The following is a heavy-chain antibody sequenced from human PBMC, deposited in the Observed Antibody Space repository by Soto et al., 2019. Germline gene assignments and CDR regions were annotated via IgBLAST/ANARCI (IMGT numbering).Heavy chain of an antibody. CDR1: GDSVSSNSSA. Sequence: QVQLQQSGPVLVKPSQTLSLTCAISGDSVSSNSSAWNWIRQSPSRGLEWLGRTYYMSKWYNDYAVSVKSRITINPDTSNNHFYLQLNSVTPEDTAVYYCERDEDYGNYLGFDYWGQGTLVTVSS. V-gene: IGHV6-1*01. CDR3: ERDEDYGNYLGFDY. CDR2: TYYMSKWYN. D-gene: IGHD4-17*01. J-gene: IGHJ4*02.